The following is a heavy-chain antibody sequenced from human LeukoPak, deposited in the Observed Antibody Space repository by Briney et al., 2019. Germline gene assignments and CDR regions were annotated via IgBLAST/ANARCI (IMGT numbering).Heavy chain of an antibody. CDR2: IYYSGST. V-gene: IGHV4-59*01. CDR3: ARSGGSGSYLYYYYYYYMDV. D-gene: IGHD3-10*01. CDR1: GGSISSYY. Sequence: SETLSLTCTVSGGSISSYYWSWIRQPPGKGLEWIGYIYYSGSTNYNPSLKSRVTISVDTSKNQFSLKLSSVTAADTAVYYCARSGGSGSYLYYYYYYYMDVWGKGTTVTISS. J-gene: IGHJ6*03.